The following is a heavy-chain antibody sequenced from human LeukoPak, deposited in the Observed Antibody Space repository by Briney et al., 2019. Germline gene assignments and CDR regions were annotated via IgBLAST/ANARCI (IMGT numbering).Heavy chain of an antibody. V-gene: IGHV3-21*04. Sequence: PGGSLRLSCAASGFTFRTYSMNWVRQAPGQGLEWVSSIGGSSTSIYYAGSVKGRFTISRDNAKNSLYLQMNSLRAEDTAVYYCARDLKAVAGTGDWGQGTLVTVSS. D-gene: IGHD6-19*01. CDR3: ARDLKAVAGTGD. CDR2: IGGSSTSI. CDR1: GFTFRTYS. J-gene: IGHJ4*02.